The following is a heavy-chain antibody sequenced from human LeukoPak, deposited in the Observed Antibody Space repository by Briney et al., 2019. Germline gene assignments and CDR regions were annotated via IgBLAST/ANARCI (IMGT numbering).Heavy chain of an antibody. D-gene: IGHD3-10*01. J-gene: IGHJ4*02. CDR3: AAVRGRYYFDY. Sequence: PSETLSLTCTVFCGSISSYYWSWIRQPPGKGLEWIGYIYYSGSTNYNPSLKSRVTISIDTSKNQFSLKLNSVTAVDTAVYYCAAVRGRYYFDYWGQGTLVTVSS. V-gene: IGHV4-59*01. CDR1: CGSISSYY. CDR2: IYYSGST.